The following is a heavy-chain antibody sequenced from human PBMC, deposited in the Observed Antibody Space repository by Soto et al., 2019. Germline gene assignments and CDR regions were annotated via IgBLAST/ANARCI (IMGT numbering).Heavy chain of an antibody. CDR1: GGSVSSGSYY. V-gene: IGHV4-61*01. CDR3: ARAGPPGLITIFGVVTTDTYGMDV. D-gene: IGHD3-3*01. Sequence: PSETLSLTCTVSGGSVSSGSYYWSWIRQPPGKGLEWIGYIYYSGSTNYNPSLKSRVTISVDTSKNQFSLKLSSVTAADTAVYYCARAGPPGLITIFGVVTTDTYGMDVWGQGTTVTVSS. J-gene: IGHJ6*02. CDR2: IYYSGST.